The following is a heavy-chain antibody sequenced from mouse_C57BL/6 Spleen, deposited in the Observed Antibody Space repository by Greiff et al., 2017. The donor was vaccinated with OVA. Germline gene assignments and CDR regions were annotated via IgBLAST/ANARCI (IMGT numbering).Heavy chain of an antibody. CDR3: ARGVEYYGSSYIDD. CDR2: IYPGDGDT. V-gene: IGHV1-82*01. J-gene: IGHJ2*01. CDR1: GYAFSSSW. D-gene: IGHD1-1*01. Sequence: QVQLQQSGPELVKPGASVKISCKASGYAFSSSWMNWVKQRPGKGLEWIGRIYPGDGDTNYNGKFKGKATLTADKSSSTAYMQLSSLPSEDSAVYFCARGVEYYGSSYIDDWGQGTTLTVSS.